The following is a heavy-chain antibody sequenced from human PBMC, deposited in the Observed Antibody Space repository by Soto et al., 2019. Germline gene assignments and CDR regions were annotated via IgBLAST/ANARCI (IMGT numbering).Heavy chain of an antibody. Sequence: QVQLQESGPGLVKPSETLSLTCTVSGGSISGYYWSWIRQPPGKGLEWIGDIYYIGSTNYNPSLKSRVTISVDTSKNQFSLKVSSVTTADTAVYYCAREGIAAASGASDIWGQGTMVTVSS. CDR1: GGSISGYY. CDR3: AREGIAAASGASDI. V-gene: IGHV4-59*01. CDR2: IYYIGST. J-gene: IGHJ3*02. D-gene: IGHD6-13*01.